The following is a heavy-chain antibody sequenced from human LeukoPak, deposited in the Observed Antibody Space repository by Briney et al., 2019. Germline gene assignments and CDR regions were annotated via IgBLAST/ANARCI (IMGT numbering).Heavy chain of an antibody. J-gene: IGHJ4*02. CDR1: GFTFNNYW. Sequence: GGSLRLSCEASGFTFNNYWMTWVRQAPGKGLEWVANIKEEGSEKYYVDSVKGRFTISRDNAKNSLYLQMNSLRAEDTAVYYCVRVNYGSGSYWEPPPSADYWGQGTLVTVSS. CDR3: VRVNYGSGSYWEPPPSADY. CDR2: IKEEGSEK. D-gene: IGHD3-10*01. V-gene: IGHV3-7*01.